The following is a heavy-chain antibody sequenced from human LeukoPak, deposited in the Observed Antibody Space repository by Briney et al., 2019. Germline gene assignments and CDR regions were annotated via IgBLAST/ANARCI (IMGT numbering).Heavy chain of an antibody. V-gene: IGHV1-8*01. CDR3: ARVKAIARVFWFDP. CDR1: GYSFTSYD. J-gene: IGHJ5*02. Sequence: ASVKVSCKASGYSFTSYDINWVRQATGQGLEWMGWMNPNSGNTGYAQKFQGRVTMTTNTSISTAYMELSSLRSEDTAVYYCARVKAIARVFWFDPWGQGTLVTVSS. D-gene: IGHD6-6*01. CDR2: MNPNSGNT.